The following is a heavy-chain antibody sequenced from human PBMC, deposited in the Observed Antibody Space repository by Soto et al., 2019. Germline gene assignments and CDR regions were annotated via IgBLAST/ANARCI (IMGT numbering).Heavy chain of an antibody. CDR3: ARDRADYDFWSGYISDYYYYGMDV. J-gene: IGHJ6*02. CDR2: ISAYNGNT. Sequence: ASVKVSCKASGYTFTSYGISWVRQAPGQGLEWMGWISAYNGNTNYARKLQGRVTMTTDTSTSTAYMELRSLRSDDTAVYYCARDRADYDFWSGYISDYYYYGMDVWGQGTTVTVSS. CDR1: GYTFTSYG. D-gene: IGHD3-3*01. V-gene: IGHV1-18*04.